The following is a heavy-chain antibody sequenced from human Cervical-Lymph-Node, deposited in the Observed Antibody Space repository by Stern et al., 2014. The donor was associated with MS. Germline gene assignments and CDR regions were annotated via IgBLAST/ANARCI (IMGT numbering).Heavy chain of an antibody. D-gene: IGHD3-22*01. CDR2: ISSSSSYI. CDR1: GFPFRSYS. CDR3: ASFRYTISDSSLSY. V-gene: IGHV3-21*01. J-gene: IGHJ4*02. Sequence: EVQLVESGGGLVKPGGSLRLSCAASGFPFRSYSMNWVRQAPGKGLEWVSSISSSSSYIYYADSVKGRFTISRDNAKNSLYLQMNSLRAEDTAVYYCASFRYTISDSSLSYWGQGTLVTVSS.